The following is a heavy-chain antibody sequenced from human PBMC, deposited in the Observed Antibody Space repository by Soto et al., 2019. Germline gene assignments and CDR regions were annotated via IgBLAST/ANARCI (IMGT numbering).Heavy chain of an antibody. D-gene: IGHD6-6*01. V-gene: IGHV3-33*01. Sequence: GGSLRLSCVASGFTFRNFGMHWVRQAPGKGLEWVAVISNDENIKQYADSVRGRFAIARDNSKNTLYLQVTSLRAEDTAIYYCARGLRSVLDYWGQGALVTVSS. CDR1: GFTFRNFG. J-gene: IGHJ4*02. CDR3: ARGLRSVLDY. CDR2: ISNDENIK.